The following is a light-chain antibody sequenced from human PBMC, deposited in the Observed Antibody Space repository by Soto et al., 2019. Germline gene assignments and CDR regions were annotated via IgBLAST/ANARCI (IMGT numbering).Light chain of an antibody. J-gene: IGLJ1*01. CDR2: EGS. CDR3: CSYAGSPYV. Sequence: QSVLTQPASVSGSPGQSITISCAGTMRDIGAYNLVSWYQQHPGKAPRLMIYEGSKRPSGVSNRFSGSKSGNTASLTISGLQAEDEADYYCCSYAGSPYVFGTGTKVTVL. V-gene: IGLV2-23*01. CDR1: MRDIGAYNL.